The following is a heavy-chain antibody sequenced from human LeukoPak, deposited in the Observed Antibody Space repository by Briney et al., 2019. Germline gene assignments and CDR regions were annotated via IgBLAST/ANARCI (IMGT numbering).Heavy chain of an antibody. J-gene: IGHJ4*02. Sequence: GGSLRLSCAASGFTFSSYAMHWVRQAPGKGLEWVAVISYVGSNKYYADSVKGRFTISRDNSKNTLYLQMNSLRAEDTAVYYCARAAGDCYCCVYWGRGTHVSVSS. CDR1: GFTFSSYA. V-gene: IGHV3-30-3*01. D-gene: IGHD2-21*02. CDR3: ARAAGDCYCCVY. CDR2: ISYVGSNK.